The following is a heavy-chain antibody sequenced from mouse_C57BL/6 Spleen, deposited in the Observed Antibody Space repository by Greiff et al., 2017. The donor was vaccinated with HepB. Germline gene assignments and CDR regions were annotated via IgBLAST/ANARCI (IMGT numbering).Heavy chain of an antibody. V-gene: IGHV1-52*01. J-gene: IGHJ4*01. CDR2: IDPSDSET. CDR1: GYTFTSYW. CDR3: ARGETAQATGYYAMDY. Sequence: QVQLKQPGAELVRPGSSVKLSCKASGYTFTSYWMHWVKQRPIQGLEWIGNIDPSDSETHYNQKFKDKATLTVDKSSSTAYMQLSSLTSEDSAVYYCARGETAQATGYYAMDYWGQGTSVTVSS. D-gene: IGHD3-2*02.